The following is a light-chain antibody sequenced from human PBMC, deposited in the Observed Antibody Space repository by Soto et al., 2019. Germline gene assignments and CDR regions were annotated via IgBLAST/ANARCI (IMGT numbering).Light chain of an antibody. CDR1: QTVSSNY. V-gene: IGKV3-20*01. CDR3: QQYTGPPTT. CDR2: GAS. Sequence: EILLTQSPDSLSFSPGDRATITCKASQTVSSNYLAWCQQRPGQAPRLLIYGASTWAAGIPGRFSGSGSGTDFTLTITRLEPEDSAVYYCQQYTGPPTTFGQGTRLEIK. J-gene: IGKJ5*01.